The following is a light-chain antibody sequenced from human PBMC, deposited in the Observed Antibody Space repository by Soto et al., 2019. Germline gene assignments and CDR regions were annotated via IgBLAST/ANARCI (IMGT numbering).Light chain of an antibody. CDR2: GAS. Sequence: DIQMTQSPSSLSASVGDRVTITCRASQTITTYLNWYQQKPGKAPQLLIYGASTLQSGGPSRFTGSGVGTDFTLTISSLQPEDFATYHCQQGHSTPWTFGQGTKVEMK. J-gene: IGKJ1*01. CDR3: QQGHSTPWT. CDR1: QTITTY. V-gene: IGKV1-39*01.